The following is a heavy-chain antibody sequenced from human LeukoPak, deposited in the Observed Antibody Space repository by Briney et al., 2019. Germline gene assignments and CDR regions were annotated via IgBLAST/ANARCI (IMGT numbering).Heavy chain of an antibody. D-gene: IGHD6-13*01. V-gene: IGHV5-51*01. J-gene: IGHJ6*01. CDR3: ARRSWSSDGYYGMDV. CDR2: IYPGDSDT. CDR1: GYSFTSYW. Sequence: GESLKISCKGSGYSFTSYWIGWVRQMPGKGLEWMGIIYPGDSDTRYSPSFQGQVTISADKSISTAYLQWSSLKASDTAMYYCARRSWSSDGYYGMDVWGQGTTVTVSS.